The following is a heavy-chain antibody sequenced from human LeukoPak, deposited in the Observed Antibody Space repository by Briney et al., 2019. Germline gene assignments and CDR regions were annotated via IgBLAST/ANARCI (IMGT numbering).Heavy chain of an antibody. CDR3: ARAVRYYSGAAPSQFDC. D-gene: IGHD3-10*01. J-gene: IGHJ4*02. CDR2: IYTSGST. CDR1: GGSISSYY. V-gene: IGHV4-4*07. Sequence: SETLSLTCTVSGGSISSYYWSWIRQPAGKGLEWIGRIYTSGSTNYNPSLKSRVTMSVDTSKNQFSLKLSSVTAADTAVYFCARAVRYYSGAAPSQFDCWGQGALVTVSS.